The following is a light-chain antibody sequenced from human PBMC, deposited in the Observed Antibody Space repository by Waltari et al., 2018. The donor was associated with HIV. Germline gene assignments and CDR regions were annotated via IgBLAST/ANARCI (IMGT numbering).Light chain of an antibody. Sequence: QSVLTQPPSASGTPGQRVTISCSGSSSNIERNPVNWYQQFPGPTPKVVIYSSNQRPSGVPDRFSGARSGTSASLAISGLQSEDEAHYYCAAWDDSLDGYVFGPGTEVTVL. V-gene: IGLV1-44*01. CDR1: SSNIERNP. J-gene: IGLJ1*01. CDR3: AAWDDSLDGYV. CDR2: SSN.